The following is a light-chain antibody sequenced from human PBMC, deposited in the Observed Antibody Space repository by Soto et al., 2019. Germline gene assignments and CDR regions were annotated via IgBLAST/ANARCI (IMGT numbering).Light chain of an antibody. J-gene: IGLJ1*01. CDR1: SSDVGSYNL. V-gene: IGLV2-23*01. CDR3: CSYAGSSTYV. Sequence: QSVLTQPASVSVSPGQSITSSCTGTSSDVGSYNLVSWYQQHPGKAPKLMIYEGSKRPSGVSNRFSGSKSGNTASLTISGLQAEDEADYYCCSYAGSSTYVFGTG. CDR2: EGS.